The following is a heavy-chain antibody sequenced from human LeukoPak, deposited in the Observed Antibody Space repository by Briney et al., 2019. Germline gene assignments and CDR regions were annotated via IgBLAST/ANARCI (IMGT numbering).Heavy chain of an antibody. Sequence: TSETLSLTCTVSGGSVSDINYFWGWIRQPPGKGLEWIGSIYYSGDTYYNPSLKSRVTISVDTSKNQFSLKLSSVTAADTAVYYCVRRMVGAIRPFDYWGQGTLVTVSS. D-gene: IGHD1-26*01. CDR1: GGSVSDINYF. CDR3: VRRMVGAIRPFDY. V-gene: IGHV4-39*07. J-gene: IGHJ4*02. CDR2: IYYSGDT.